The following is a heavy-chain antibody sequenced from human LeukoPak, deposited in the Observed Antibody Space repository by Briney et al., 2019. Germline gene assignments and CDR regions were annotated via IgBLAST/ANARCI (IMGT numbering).Heavy chain of an antibody. CDR1: GYTFTSYY. CDR2: INPSGGST. Sequence: ASVKVSCKASGYTFTSYYMHWVRQAPGQGLEWMGIINPSGGSTSYAQKLQGRVTMTTDTSTSTAYMELRSLRSDDTAVYYCARGHSSGWYEVVDYWGQGTLVTVSS. CDR3: ARGHSSGWYEVVDY. J-gene: IGHJ4*02. D-gene: IGHD6-19*01. V-gene: IGHV1-46*01.